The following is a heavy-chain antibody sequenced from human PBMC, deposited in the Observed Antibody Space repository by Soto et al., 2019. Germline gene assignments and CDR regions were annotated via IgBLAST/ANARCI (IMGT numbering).Heavy chain of an antibody. CDR3: AKGPDPGAFDI. D-gene: IGHD3-10*01. J-gene: IGHJ3*02. CDR2: FGGRDFNT. CDR1: GFTFRSYA. Sequence: EVQLLESGGGLVQPGGSLRLSCAASGFTFRSYAMSWVRQAPGRGLEWVSTFGGRDFNTYYADSVKGRFTVSRDNDNSALFLQMNGLRAEDTAVYYCAKGPDPGAFDIWGQVTLVTVSS. V-gene: IGHV3-23*01.